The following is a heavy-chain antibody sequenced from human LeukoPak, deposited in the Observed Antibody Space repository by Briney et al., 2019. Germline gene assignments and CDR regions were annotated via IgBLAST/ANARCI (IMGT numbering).Heavy chain of an antibody. CDR1: GFIFDDYA. J-gene: IGHJ6*02. CDR2: ISWNSGDI. CDR3: ARGGVLWFGFMGV. Sequence: GGSLRLSCAASGFIFDDYAMHWVRQAPGKGLEWVSGISWNSGDIGYADSVKGRFTISRDNAKNSLYLQVNSLRAEDTAVYYCARGGVLWFGFMGVWGQGTTVTVSS. D-gene: IGHD3-10*01. V-gene: IGHV3-9*01.